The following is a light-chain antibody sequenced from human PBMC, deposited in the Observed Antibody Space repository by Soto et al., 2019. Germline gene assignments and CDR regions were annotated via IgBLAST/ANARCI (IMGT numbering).Light chain of an antibody. CDR3: CSRL. CDR1: STDPATYDL. J-gene: IGLJ2*01. CDR2: EVA. Sequence: QSALTQPASVSGSPGQSITISCTGISTDPATYDLVSWYQQHPGKAPQLIMYEVAKRPSGVSARFSGSQSGDTASLTISGLQAADEAYYYCCSRLFGGGTQLTVL. V-gene: IGLV2-23*02.